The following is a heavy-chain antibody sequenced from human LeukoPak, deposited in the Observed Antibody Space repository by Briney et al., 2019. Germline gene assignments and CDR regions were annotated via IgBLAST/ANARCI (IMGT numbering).Heavy chain of an antibody. V-gene: IGHV3-7*01. J-gene: IGHJ5*02. CDR1: GFTFSNYW. D-gene: IGHD4/OR15-4a*01. Sequence: PGGSLRLSCTASGFTFSNYWMGWVRQAPGKGLEWVANIKEDGTTIYYVDSVKGRFTISRDNAKNSLYLQMNSVREEDTAVYYCARVVDYGWFDPSGQGTLVAASS. CDR3: ARVVDYGWFDP. CDR2: IKEDGTTI.